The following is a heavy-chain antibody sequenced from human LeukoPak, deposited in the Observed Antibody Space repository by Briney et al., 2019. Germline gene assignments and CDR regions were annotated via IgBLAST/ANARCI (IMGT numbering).Heavy chain of an antibody. CDR3: ARSRGNWFDP. CDR1: GGSISSYY. Sequence: SETLSLTCAVSGGSISSYYWNWIRQPPGKGLEWIGYIYYSGSTDYNPSLRSRLTMSVDTSKNQSSLKLSSVTAADTAVYYCARSRGNWFDPWGQGTLVTVSS. J-gene: IGHJ5*02. V-gene: IGHV4-59*01. CDR2: IYYSGST.